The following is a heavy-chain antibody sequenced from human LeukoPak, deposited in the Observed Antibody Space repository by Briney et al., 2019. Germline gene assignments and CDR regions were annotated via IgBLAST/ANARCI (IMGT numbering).Heavy chain of an antibody. V-gene: IGHV4-59*12. CDR1: GGSISSYY. D-gene: IGHD3-10*01. CDR3: ASDRLLWFGELDY. Sequence: SETLSLTCTVSGGSISSYYWSWIRQPPGKGLEWIGYIYYSGSTNYNPSLKSRVTISVDTSKNQFSLKLSSVTAADTAVYYCASDRLLWFGELDYWGQGTLVIVSS. CDR2: IYYSGST. J-gene: IGHJ4*02.